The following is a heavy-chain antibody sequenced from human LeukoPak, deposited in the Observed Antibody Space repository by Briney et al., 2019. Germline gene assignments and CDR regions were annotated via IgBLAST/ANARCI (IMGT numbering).Heavy chain of an antibody. D-gene: IGHD3-22*01. CDR2: IRYDGTTT. J-gene: IGHJ4*02. Sequence: GGSLRLSCAASGFTFSSYGMHWVRQAPGKGLEWVAFIRYDGTTTYYTDSVKGRFTVFRGDSKNTLYLQMNSLRAEDTAVYYCAKDRRMIVVVSLDYWGQGTLVTVSS. CDR3: AKDRRMIVVVSLDY. V-gene: IGHV3-30*02. CDR1: GFTFSSYG.